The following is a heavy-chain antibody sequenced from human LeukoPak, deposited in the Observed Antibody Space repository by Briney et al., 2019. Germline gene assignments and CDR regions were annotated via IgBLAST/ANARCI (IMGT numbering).Heavy chain of an antibody. V-gene: IGHV4-59*01. CDR3: ARGVIDSSGYYYGDY. D-gene: IGHD3-22*01. CDR1: GGSISSYY. CDR2: IYYSGST. Sequence: SETLSLTCTVSGGSISSYYWSWIRQPPGKGLEWIGYIYYSGSTNYNPSLKSRVTISVDTSKNQFSLKLSSVTAADTAVYYCARGVIDSSGYYYGDYWGQGTLVTVSS. J-gene: IGHJ4*02.